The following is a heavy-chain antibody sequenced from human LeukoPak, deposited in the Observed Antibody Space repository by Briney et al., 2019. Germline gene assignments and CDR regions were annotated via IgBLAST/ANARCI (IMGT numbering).Heavy chain of an antibody. CDR3: AKDGYGVGYYFDY. CDR2: ISYDGSNK. D-gene: IGHD4-17*01. CDR1: GFTFSSYG. V-gene: IGHV3-30*18. J-gene: IGHJ4*02. Sequence: GGSLRLSCAASGFTFSSYGMHWVRQAPGKGLEWVAVISYDGSNKYYADSVKGRFTISRDNSKNTLYLQMNSLRAEDTAVYYCAKDGYGVGYYFDYWGQGTLVTVSS.